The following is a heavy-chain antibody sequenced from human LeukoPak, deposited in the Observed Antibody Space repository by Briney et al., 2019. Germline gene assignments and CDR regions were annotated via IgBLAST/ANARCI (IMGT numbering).Heavy chain of an antibody. CDR2: ISSSGSTI. CDR1: GFTFSSYE. Sequence: GGSLRLSCAASGFTFSSYEMNWVRQAPGKGLEWVSYISSSGSTIYYADSVKGRFSISRDSAKNSLYLQMNSLRAEDTGVYYCMRELTGPIDHWGQGTLVTVSS. CDR3: MRELTGPIDH. D-gene: IGHD3-10*01. V-gene: IGHV3-48*03. J-gene: IGHJ4*02.